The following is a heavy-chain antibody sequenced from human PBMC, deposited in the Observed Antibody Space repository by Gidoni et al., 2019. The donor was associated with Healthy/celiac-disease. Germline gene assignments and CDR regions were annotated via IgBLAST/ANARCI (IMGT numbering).Heavy chain of an antibody. D-gene: IGHD2-15*01. Sequence: QVQLQESGPGLVKPSETLSLTCTVSGGSISSSYWSWIRQPPGKGLEWIGYIYYSGSTNYNPSLKSRVTISVDTSKNQFSLKLSSVTAADTAVYYCARDGGYCSGGSCATEYYGMDVWGQGTTVTVSS. CDR1: GGSISSSY. CDR2: IYYSGST. J-gene: IGHJ6*02. V-gene: IGHV4-59*01. CDR3: ARDGGYCSGGSCATEYYGMDV.